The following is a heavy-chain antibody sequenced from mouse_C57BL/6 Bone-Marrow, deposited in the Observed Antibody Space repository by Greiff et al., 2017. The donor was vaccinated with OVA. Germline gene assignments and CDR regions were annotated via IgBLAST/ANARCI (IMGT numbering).Heavy chain of an antibody. Sequence: QVQLKQSGAELARPGASVKLSCKASGYTFTSYGISWVKQRTGQGLEWIGEIYPRSGNTYYNEKFKGKATLTADKSSSTAYMELRSLTFEDSAVYFCARDRTGWYFDVWGTGTTVTVSS. CDR2: IYPRSGNT. D-gene: IGHD4-1*01. CDR3: ARDRTGWYFDV. CDR1: GYTFTSYG. J-gene: IGHJ1*03. V-gene: IGHV1-81*01.